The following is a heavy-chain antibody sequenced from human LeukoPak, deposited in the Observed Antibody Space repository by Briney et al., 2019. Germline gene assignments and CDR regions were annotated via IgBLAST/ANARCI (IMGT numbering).Heavy chain of an antibody. J-gene: IGHJ4*02. CDR1: GGSISSYY. CDR3: ATTGYSSSWYAS. Sequence: SETLSLTCTVSGGSISSYYWSWIRQPPGKGLEWIGYIYYSGSTNYNPSLKSRVTISVDTSKNQFSLKLSSVTAADTAVYYCATTGYSSSWYASWGQGTLVTVSS. CDR2: IYYSGST. D-gene: IGHD6-13*01. V-gene: IGHV4-59*12.